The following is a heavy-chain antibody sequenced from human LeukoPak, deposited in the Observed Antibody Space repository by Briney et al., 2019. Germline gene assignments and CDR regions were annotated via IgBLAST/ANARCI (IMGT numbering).Heavy chain of an antibody. V-gene: IGHV4-38-2*01. D-gene: IGHD2-2*02. Sequence: SETLSLTCGVSGYSISSGYYWGWIRQPPGKGLEWIGSIYHSGSTYYNPSLKSRVTIPVDTFKNQFSLKLRSVTAADTAVYYCARHRSSTSCYTGLDYWGQGTLVTVSS. CDR2: IYHSGST. CDR3: ARHRSSTSCYTGLDY. CDR1: GYSISSGYY. J-gene: IGHJ4*02.